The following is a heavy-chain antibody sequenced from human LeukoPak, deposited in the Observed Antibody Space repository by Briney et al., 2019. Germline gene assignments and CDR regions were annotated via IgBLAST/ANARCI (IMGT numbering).Heavy chain of an antibody. CDR3: AKDSLMVRGVRDY. V-gene: IGHV3-23*01. J-gene: IGHJ4*02. CDR1: GFTFSSYA. Sequence: GGSLRLSCAASGFTFSSYAMSWVRQAPGKGLEWVSAISGSGGSTYYADSVKGRFTISRDNSKNTLCLQMNSLRAEDTAVYYCAKDSLMVRGVRDYWGQGTLVTVSS. D-gene: IGHD3-10*01. CDR2: ISGSGGST.